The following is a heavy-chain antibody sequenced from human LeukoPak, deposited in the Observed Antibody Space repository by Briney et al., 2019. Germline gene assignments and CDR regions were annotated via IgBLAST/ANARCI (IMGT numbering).Heavy chain of an antibody. V-gene: IGHV4-34*01. Sequence: PSETLSLTCAVYGVSFSGYYWSWIRQPPGKGLEWIGEINHSGSTNYNPSLKSRVTISVDTSKNQFSMKLSSVPAADTAVYYCARLRRNSRSWYVGVNAFDIWGQGTMVTVSS. D-gene: IGHD6-13*01. CDR1: GVSFSGYY. CDR2: INHSGST. J-gene: IGHJ3*02. CDR3: ARLRRNSRSWYVGVNAFDI.